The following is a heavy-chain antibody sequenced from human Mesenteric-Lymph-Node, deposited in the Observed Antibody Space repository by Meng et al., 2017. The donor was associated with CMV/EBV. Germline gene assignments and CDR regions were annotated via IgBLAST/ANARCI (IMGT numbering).Heavy chain of an antibody. CDR2: IYYSGST. Sequence: GGSISISSYYWGWIRQPPGKGLEWIGSIYYSGSTYYHPSLKSRVTISVDTSKNQFSLKLSSVTAADTAVYYCARSNDFWSGHNWFDPWGQGTLVTVSS. V-gene: IGHV4-39*01. D-gene: IGHD3-3*01. CDR1: GGSISISSYY. CDR3: ARSNDFWSGHNWFDP. J-gene: IGHJ5*02.